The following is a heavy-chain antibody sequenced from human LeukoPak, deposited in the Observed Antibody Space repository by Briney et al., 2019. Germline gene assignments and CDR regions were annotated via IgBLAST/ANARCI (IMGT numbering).Heavy chain of an antibody. CDR1: GFTFSSYG. D-gene: IGHD6-19*01. CDR2: IRYDGSNK. CDR3: AKEHVAKQWLPQLLDY. J-gene: IGHJ4*02. Sequence: GGSLRLSCAASGFTFSSYGMHWVRQAPGKGLEWVAFIRYDGSNKYYADSVKGRFTISRDNSKNTLYLQMNSLRAEDTAVYYCAKEHVAKQWLPQLLDYWGQGTLVTVSS. V-gene: IGHV3-30*02.